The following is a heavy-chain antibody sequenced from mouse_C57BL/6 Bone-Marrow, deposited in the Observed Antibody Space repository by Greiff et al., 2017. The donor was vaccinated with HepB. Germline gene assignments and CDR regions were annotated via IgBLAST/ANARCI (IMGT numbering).Heavy chain of an antibody. J-gene: IGHJ1*03. V-gene: IGHV5-17*01. CDR2: ISSGSRTI. D-gene: IGHD1-1*01. CDR3: ANNPLYYYGSSYWYFDV. Sequence: EVNVVESGGGLVKPGGSLKLSCAASGFTFSDYGMHWVRQAPEKGLEWVAYISSGSRTIYYADTVKGRFTISRDNAKNTLFLQMTSLRSEDTAMYYCANNPLYYYGSSYWYFDVWGTGTTVTVSS. CDR1: GFTFSDYG.